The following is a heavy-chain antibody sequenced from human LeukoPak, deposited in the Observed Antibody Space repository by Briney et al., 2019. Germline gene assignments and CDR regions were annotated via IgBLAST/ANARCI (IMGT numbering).Heavy chain of an antibody. CDR2: ISAYNGNT. CDR1: GYTFTSYG. Sequence: ASVKVSCKASGYTFTSYGISWVRQAPGQGLEWMGWISAYNGNTNYAQKLQGRVTMTTDTSTSTAYMELRSLRSDDTAVYYCARVHYSNTYYYYYYMDVWGKGTTVTVSS. CDR3: ARVHYSNTYYYYYYMDV. D-gene: IGHD4-11*01. J-gene: IGHJ6*03. V-gene: IGHV1-18*01.